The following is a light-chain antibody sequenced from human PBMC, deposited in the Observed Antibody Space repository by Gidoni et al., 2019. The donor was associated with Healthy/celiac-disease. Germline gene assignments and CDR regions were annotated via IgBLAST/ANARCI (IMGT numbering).Light chain of an antibody. J-gene: IGKJ2*02. Sequence: DIQMTQSPSSLSASVGDRVTITCRASQSISSYLNWYQQKPGKAPKLLIYAASSLQSGVPSRFSGSGSGTDFTLTISSLQPEDFATYYCQQSYSTLSTFXQXTKLEIK. CDR1: QSISSY. CDR2: AAS. CDR3: QQSYSTLST. V-gene: IGKV1-39*01.